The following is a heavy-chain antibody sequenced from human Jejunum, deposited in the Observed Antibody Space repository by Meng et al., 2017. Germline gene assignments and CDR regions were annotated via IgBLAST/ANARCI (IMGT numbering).Heavy chain of an antibody. CDR2: MSPNSGNT. J-gene: IGHJ4*02. CDR1: GYTFTNYN. CDR3: AREYSSYPDY. Sequence: QVQLVHSWPGVKKPGASVKVSCEASGYTFTNYNIHWVRQATGQGLEWMGWMSPNSGNTGYAQKFQGRVTMTRSTSISTAYMELSSLRFEDTAVYYCAREYSSYPDYWGQGTLVTVSS. V-gene: IGHV1-8*01. D-gene: IGHD6-6*01.